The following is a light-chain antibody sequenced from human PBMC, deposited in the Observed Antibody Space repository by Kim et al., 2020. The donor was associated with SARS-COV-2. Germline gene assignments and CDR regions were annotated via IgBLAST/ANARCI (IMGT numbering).Light chain of an antibody. Sequence: QSVTISCTCTSSDVGGYNYVSWYQPHPGKAPKLMIYDVSHRPSGVPDRFSGTKSDNTASLTISGLQAEDEADYYCCSYAGTSTSVFGTGTKVTVL. CDR1: SSDVGGYNY. CDR2: DVS. J-gene: IGLJ1*01. CDR3: CSYAGTSTSV. V-gene: IGLV2-11*01.